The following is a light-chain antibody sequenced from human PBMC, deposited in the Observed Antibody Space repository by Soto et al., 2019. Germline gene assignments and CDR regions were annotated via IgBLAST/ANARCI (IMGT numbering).Light chain of an antibody. CDR2: GAF. V-gene: IGKV1-39*01. Sequence: DIQMTQSPSSLSASVGDRVTITCLASHTFSSFLNWYQQKRGKPPTLLIYGAFNLRSGVPSRFAGSGGGAEFRLTISSLQPGDFATYYCQQTYSPPFTFGQGTSLELK. CDR3: QQTYSPPFT. J-gene: IGKJ2*01. CDR1: HTFSSF.